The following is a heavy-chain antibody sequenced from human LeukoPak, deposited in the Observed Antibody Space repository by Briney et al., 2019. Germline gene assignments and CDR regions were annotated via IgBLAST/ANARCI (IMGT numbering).Heavy chain of an antibody. CDR3: ASMDCSSTSCSFDY. V-gene: IGHV5-51*01. CDR2: INPGDSDT. D-gene: IGHD2-2*01. CDR1: GYSFSNYW. J-gene: IGHJ4*02. Sequence: GESLKISCEGSGYSFSNYWVGWVRQMPGKGLEWVGIINPGDSDTRYSPSFQGQVTISADKSISTAYLQWSSLKASDTAMYYRASMDCSSTSCSFDYWGQGTLVTVSS.